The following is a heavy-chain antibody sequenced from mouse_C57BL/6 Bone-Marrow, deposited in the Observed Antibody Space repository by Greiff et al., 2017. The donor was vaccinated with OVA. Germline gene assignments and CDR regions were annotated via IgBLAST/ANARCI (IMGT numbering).Heavy chain of an antibody. D-gene: IGHD1-1*01. V-gene: IGHV1-5*01. J-gene: IGHJ2*01. CDR1: GYTFTSYW. CDR3: TRSEYYYGSSYDYFDY. Sequence: VQLKQSGTVLARPGASVKMSCKTSGYTFTSYWMHWVKQRPGQGLEWIGAIYPGNSDTSYNQKFKGKAKLTAVTSASTAYMELSSLTNEDSAVYYCTRSEYYYGSSYDYFDYWGQGTTLTVSS. CDR2: IYPGNSDT.